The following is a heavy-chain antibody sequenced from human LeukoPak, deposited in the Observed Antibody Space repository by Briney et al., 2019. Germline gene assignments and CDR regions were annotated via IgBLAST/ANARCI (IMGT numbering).Heavy chain of an antibody. Sequence: PSETLSLPCSVSGGPITEYYWSWIRQPPGKGLEWIGYIYHTGSTNYSPSLKSRLTMSVDASRNQFSLKLVSVTAADTGVYYCARDRGTTGYYYLDSWGQGILVTVSS. D-gene: IGHD1-26*01. V-gene: IGHV4-59*01. CDR1: GGPITEYY. CDR3: ARDRGTTGYYYLDS. CDR2: IYHTGST. J-gene: IGHJ4*02.